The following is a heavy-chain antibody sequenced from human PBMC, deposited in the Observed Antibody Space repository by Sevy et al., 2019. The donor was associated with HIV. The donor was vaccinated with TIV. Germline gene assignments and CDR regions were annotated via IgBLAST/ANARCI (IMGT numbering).Heavy chain of an antibody. Sequence: GGSLRLSCAASGFTFSSYAMSWVRQAPGKGLEWVSAISGSGGSTYYADSVKGRFTISRDYSKNTLYLQMNSLRAEDTAVYYFAKQLGEETVYYFDYWGQGTLVTVSS. CDR2: ISGSGGST. D-gene: IGHD3-10*01. V-gene: IGHV3-23*01. CDR1: GFTFSSYA. J-gene: IGHJ4*02. CDR3: AKQLGEETVYYFDY.